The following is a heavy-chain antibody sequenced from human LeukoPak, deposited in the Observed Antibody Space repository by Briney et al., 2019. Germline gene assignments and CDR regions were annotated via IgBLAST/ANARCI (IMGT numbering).Heavy chain of an antibody. V-gene: IGHV4-34*01. CDR1: GGSFSGYY. J-gene: IGHJ3*02. CDR2: INHSGST. D-gene: IGHD5-18*01. Sequence: SETLSLTRAVYGGSFSGYYWSWIRQPPGKGLEWIGEINHSGSTNYNPSLKSRVTISVDTSKNQFSLKLSSVTAADTAVYYCARERGYGFDAFDIWGQGTMVTVSS. CDR3: ARERGYGFDAFDI.